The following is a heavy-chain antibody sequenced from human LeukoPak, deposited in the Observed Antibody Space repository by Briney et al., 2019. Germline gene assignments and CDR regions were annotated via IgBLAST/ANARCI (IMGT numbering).Heavy chain of an antibody. CDR2: INHSGST. CDR1: GGSFSDYY. V-gene: IGHV4-34*01. D-gene: IGHD3-22*01. CDR3: ARGRGTMIVVVIPRYFDY. Sequence: SETLSLTCAVYGGSFSDYYWSWIRQPPGKGLEWIGEINHSGSTNYNPSLKSRVTISVDTSKNQFSLKLSSVTAADTAVYYCARGRGTMIVVVIPRYFDYWGQGTLVTVSS. J-gene: IGHJ4*02.